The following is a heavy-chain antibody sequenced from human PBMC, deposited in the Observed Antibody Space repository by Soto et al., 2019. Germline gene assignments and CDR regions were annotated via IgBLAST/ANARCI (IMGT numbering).Heavy chain of an antibody. CDR1: GGSISSYY. J-gene: IGHJ4*02. CDR3: ASSLRGYSGYDLNFDY. D-gene: IGHD5-12*01. Sequence: PSETLSLTCTVSGGSISSYYWSWIQQPPGKGLEWIGYIYYSGSTNYNPSLKSRVTISVDTSKNQFSLKLSSVTAADTAVYFCASSLRGYSGYDLNFDYWGQGTLVTVSS. V-gene: IGHV4-59*08. CDR2: IYYSGST.